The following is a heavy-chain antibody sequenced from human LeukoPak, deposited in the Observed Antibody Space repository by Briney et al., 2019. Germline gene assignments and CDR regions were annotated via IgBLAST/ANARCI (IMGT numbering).Heavy chain of an antibody. CDR1: GSDY. V-gene: IGHV1-46*01. CDR3: ARDAGSGTYTFDI. D-gene: IGHD3-10*01. Sequence: ASVKVSCNVAGSDYMLWVRQSPGHGHAWMGIINPSGGSTNYAQKFQGRVTMTGDTSKGTVYMEMSSLRAEDTAVYYCARDAGSGTYTFDIWGQGTVVTVSS. J-gene: IGHJ3*02. CDR2: INPSGGST.